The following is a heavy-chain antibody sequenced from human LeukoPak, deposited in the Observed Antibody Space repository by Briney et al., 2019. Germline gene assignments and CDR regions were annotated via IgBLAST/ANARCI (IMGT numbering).Heavy chain of an antibody. CDR3: ARDMVPAGIAFDY. J-gene: IGHJ4*02. CDR2: INQGGSEK. V-gene: IGHV3-7*03. D-gene: IGHD2-2*01. CDR1: GFTFNSHW. Sequence: GGSLRLSCTASGFTFNSHWMGWVRQAQGKGLEWLANINQGGSEKYYVDSVKGRFTISRDNAKISLYLQMNSLRAEDTAVYYCARDMVPAGIAFDYWGQGALVTVSS.